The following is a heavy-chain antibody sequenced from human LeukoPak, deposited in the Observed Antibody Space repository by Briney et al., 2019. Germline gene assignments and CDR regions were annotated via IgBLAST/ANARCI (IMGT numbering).Heavy chain of an antibody. CDR3: ATKRDKDIVVVPAALYY. CDR2: INPNSGGT. CDR1: GYTFTGYY. D-gene: IGHD2-2*01. J-gene: IGHJ4*02. V-gene: IGHV1-2*04. Sequence: ASMKVSCKASGYTFTGYYMHWVRQAPGQGLEWMGWINPNSGGTYYAQKFQGWVTMTRDTSISTAYMELSRLRSDDTAVYYCATKRDKDIVVVPAALYYWGQGTLVTVSS.